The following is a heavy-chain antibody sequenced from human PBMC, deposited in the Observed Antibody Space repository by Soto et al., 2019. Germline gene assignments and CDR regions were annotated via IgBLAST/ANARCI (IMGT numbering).Heavy chain of an antibody. CDR1: GVSISSSSYY. Sequence: PSETLSLTCTVSGVSISSSSYYWGWIRQPPGKGLEWIGSIYYSGGTYYNPSLKSRVTISVDTSKNQFSLKLSSVTAADTAVYYCARTKRYDILTGYYKAMPNWGQGTLVTVSS. CDR3: ARTKRYDILTGYYKAMPN. J-gene: IGHJ4*02. CDR2: IYYSGGT. D-gene: IGHD3-9*01. V-gene: IGHV4-39*01.